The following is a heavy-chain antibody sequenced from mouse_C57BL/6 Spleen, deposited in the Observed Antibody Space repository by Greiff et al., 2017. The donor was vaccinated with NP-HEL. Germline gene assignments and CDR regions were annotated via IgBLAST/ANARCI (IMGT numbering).Heavy chain of an antibody. CDR3: AGDYYDYDGYAMDY. CDR1: GFTFSDYG. J-gene: IGHJ4*01. V-gene: IGHV5-17*01. D-gene: IGHD2-4*01. CDR2: FSSGSSTI. Sequence: EVKLVASGGGLVKPGGSLKLSCAASGFTFSDYGMNWVRQPPGKGLEWVAYFSSGSSTIYYADTVKGRFTISRDNAKNTLCLQMTSLRSDDTAMYYGAGDYYDYDGYAMDYWGQGTSVTVSS.